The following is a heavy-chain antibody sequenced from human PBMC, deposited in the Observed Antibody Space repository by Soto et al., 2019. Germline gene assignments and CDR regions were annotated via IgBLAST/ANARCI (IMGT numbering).Heavy chain of an antibody. CDR3: SRRSITVTPLGMDV. V-gene: IGHV2-5*02. CDR1: GFSLSTSVVG. J-gene: IGHJ6*01. CDR2: IYWDDDK. Sequence: QITLKESGPTLVKPTQTLTLTCTFSGFSLSTSVVGVGWIRQPPGKALEWLALIYWDDDKRYSPSLKSRLTITKDTSKNQVVLTVTNMDPVDTATYYCSRRSITVTPLGMDVWGPGATVTVAS. D-gene: IGHD1-20*01.